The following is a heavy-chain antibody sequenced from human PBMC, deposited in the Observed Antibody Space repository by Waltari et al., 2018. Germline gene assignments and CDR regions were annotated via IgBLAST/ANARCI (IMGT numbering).Heavy chain of an antibody. D-gene: IGHD6-19*01. CDR1: GYSFPNYW. J-gene: IGHJ4*02. CDR3: ASTPVGYNGGWYGNS. CDR2: ISLGDSEP. Sequence: EVQLVQSGAEVKKSGESLKISCKGSGYSFPNYWIGWVRQMPGKGLEWLGIISLGDSEPRSSPSFQGQVTISADRTINTAYQQWSRLKAWETAIYYCASTPVGYNGGWYGNSWGQGTLVTVSA. V-gene: IGHV5-51*01.